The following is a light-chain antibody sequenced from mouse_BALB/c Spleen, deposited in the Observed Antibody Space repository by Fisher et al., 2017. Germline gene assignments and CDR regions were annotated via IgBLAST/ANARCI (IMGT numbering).Light chain of an antibody. J-gene: IGKJ2*01. CDR2: RAS. V-gene: IGKV3-5*01. Sequence: DIVLTQTPASLAVSLGQRATISCRASESVDNYGNSFMHWYQQKPGQPPKLLIYRASNLESGIPARFSGSGSRTDFTLTIDPVETDDAATYYCQQSNEDPYTFGGGTKLEIK. CDR1: ESVDNYGNSF. CDR3: QQSNEDPYT.